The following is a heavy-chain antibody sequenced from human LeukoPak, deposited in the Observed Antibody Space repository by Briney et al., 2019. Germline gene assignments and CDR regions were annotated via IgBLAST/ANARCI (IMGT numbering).Heavy chain of an antibody. Sequence: ASVKVSCKASGFTFTSYDINWVRQASGQGLEWMGWMNPNNGNTGYAQKFQGRVTMTRDTSISTAYLELTGLRSEDTAVYYCARRGSIAAAGYFDYWGQGTLVTVSS. CDR2: MNPNNGNT. V-gene: IGHV1-8*01. CDR1: GFTFTSYD. J-gene: IGHJ4*02. CDR3: ARRGSIAAAGYFDY. D-gene: IGHD6-13*01.